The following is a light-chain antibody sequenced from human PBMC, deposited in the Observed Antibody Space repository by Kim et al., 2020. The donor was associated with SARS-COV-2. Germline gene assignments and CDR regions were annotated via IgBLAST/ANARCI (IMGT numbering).Light chain of an antibody. CDR2: DAS. Sequence: DIQMTQSPSTLSASVGDRVTITCRASQSINNWLAWYHQKPGKAPKLLIYDASSLEPGVPSRFSGSGFGTEFTLTITSLQPADFATYYCQQYSSPPPWTFGQGTKVDIK. J-gene: IGKJ1*01. CDR3: QQYSSPPPWT. V-gene: IGKV1-5*01. CDR1: QSINNW.